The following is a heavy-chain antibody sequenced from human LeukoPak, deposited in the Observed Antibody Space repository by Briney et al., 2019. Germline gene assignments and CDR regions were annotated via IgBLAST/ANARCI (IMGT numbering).Heavy chain of an antibody. CDR1: VGSFSGYY. J-gene: IGHJ6*03. D-gene: IGHD3-10*01. Sequence: PSETLSLTCAASVGSFSGYYWSWIRQPPGKGLEWIGEINHNGSTNYNSSLKSRVAISVDTSKNQFFLKLSSVTAADTDVYYCARGYYGSGSHCCHMDVWGKGTTITVS. V-gene: IGHV4-34*01. CDR3: ARGYYGSGSHCCHMDV. CDR2: INHNGST.